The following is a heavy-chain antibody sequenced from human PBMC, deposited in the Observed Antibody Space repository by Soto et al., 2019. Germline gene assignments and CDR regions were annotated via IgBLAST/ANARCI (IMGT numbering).Heavy chain of an antibody. V-gene: IGHV1-45*02. Sequence: QMQLVQSGAEVKKTASSVKISCKASGFTFTYRYLHWVRQAPGQALEWMGWITPSTGDVNYPQKFKERVTITTDRSMSPVYMELTSLTSEDSAMYFCANGGGGPASFTGELPGLWGPGTLVIVSS. CDR2: ITPSTGDV. CDR1: GFTFTYRY. D-gene: IGHD1-26*01. CDR3: ANGGGGPASFTGELPGL. J-gene: IGHJ4*02.